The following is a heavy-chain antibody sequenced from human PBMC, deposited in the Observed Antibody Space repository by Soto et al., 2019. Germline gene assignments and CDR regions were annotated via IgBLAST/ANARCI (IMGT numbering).Heavy chain of an antibody. CDR2: VSGYNGDT. D-gene: IGHD4-17*01. CDR1: GYTFTSYG. J-gene: IGHJ4*02. CDR3: GRAKYGESDAY. Sequence: QIQVVQSGDEVKQPGASVTVSCKASGYTFTSYGINWVRKAPGHGLEWVGWVSGYNGDTYYAQKFQDRVTMTKDGGTTTAYLELRSLRSDDSAVYYCGRAKYGESDAYWGQGTRVSV. V-gene: IGHV1-18*01.